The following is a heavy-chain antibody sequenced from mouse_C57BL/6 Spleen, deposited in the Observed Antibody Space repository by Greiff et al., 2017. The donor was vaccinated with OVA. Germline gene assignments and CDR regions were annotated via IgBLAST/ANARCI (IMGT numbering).Heavy chain of an antibody. D-gene: IGHD1-1*01. CDR2: INPGSGGT. J-gene: IGHJ1*03. Sequence: QVQLQQSGAELVRPGTSVKVSCKASGYAFTNYLIEWVKQRPGQGLEWIGVINPGSGGTNYNEKFKGKATLTADKSSSTAYMQLSSLTSEDSAVYFCARTYYYGSSSNWYFDVWGTGTTVTVSS. V-gene: IGHV1-54*01. CDR3: ARTYYYGSSSNWYFDV. CDR1: GYAFTNYL.